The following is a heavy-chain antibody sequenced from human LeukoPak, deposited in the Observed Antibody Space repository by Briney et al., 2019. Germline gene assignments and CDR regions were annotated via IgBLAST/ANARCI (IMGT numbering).Heavy chain of an antibody. CDR2: INPSGGST. Sequence: ASVKVSCKASGYTFTSYYMHWVRQAPGQGLEWMGIINPSGGSTSYAQKFQGRVTMTRDTSTSTVYMELSSLRSEDTAVHYCARVGIAVAGTVNWFDPWGQGTLVTVSS. CDR3: ARVGIAVAGTVNWFDP. J-gene: IGHJ5*02. D-gene: IGHD6-19*01. V-gene: IGHV1-46*01. CDR1: GYTFTSYY.